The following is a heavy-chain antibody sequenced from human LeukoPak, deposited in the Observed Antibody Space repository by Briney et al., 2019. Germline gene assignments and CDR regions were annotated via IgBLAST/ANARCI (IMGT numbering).Heavy chain of an antibody. CDR2: LSGSGGST. Sequence: GGSLRLSCAASGFTFSSYAMSWVRQAPGKGLEWLSALSGSGGSTYYADSVKGRFTISRDNSKNTLYLQMNSLRAEDTAVYYCAKDQVRASGPYWGQGTLVTVSS. CDR1: GFTFSSYA. D-gene: IGHD3-10*01. CDR3: AKDQVRASGPY. J-gene: IGHJ4*02. V-gene: IGHV3-23*01.